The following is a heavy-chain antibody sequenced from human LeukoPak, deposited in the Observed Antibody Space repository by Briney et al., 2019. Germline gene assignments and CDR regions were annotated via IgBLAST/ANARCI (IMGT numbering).Heavy chain of an antibody. Sequence: SETLSLTCTVSGGSISSYYRSWIRQPPGKGLEWIGYIYYSGSTNYNPSLKNPVTISVDTSKNQFSLKLSSVTAADTAVYYCARALYGGKRGWGYYYYYMDVWGKGTTVTVSS. V-gene: IGHV4-59*01. CDR1: GGSISSYY. D-gene: IGHD4-23*01. J-gene: IGHJ6*03. CDR2: IYYSGST. CDR3: ARALYGGKRGWGYYYYYMDV.